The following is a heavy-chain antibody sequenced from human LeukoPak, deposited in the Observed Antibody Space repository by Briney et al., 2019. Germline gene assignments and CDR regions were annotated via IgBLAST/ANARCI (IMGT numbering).Heavy chain of an antibody. CDR3: AREGILTGIDP. V-gene: IGHV1-2*02. CDR1: GGTFSSYA. Sequence: ASVKVSCKASGGTFSSYAISWVRQAPGQGLEWMGWINPNSGGTNYAQKFQGRVTMTRDTSISTAYMELSRLRSDDTAVYYCAREGILTGIDPWGQGTLVTVSS. CDR2: INPNSGGT. D-gene: IGHD1-14*01. J-gene: IGHJ5*02.